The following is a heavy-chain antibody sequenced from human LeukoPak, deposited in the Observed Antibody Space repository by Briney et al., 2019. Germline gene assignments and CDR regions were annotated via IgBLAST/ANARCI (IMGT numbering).Heavy chain of an antibody. D-gene: IGHD3-10*01. CDR2: ISGSGGST. CDR3: AKDSYYGSGSYTPRPYYYYYMDV. J-gene: IGHJ6*03. Sequence: GGSLRLSCAASGFTFSSYGMSWVRQAPGKGLEWVSAISGSGGSTYYADSVKGRFTISRDNSKNTLYLQMNSLRAEDTAVYYCAKDSYYGSGSYTPRPYYYYYMDVWGKGTTVTVSS. V-gene: IGHV3-23*01. CDR1: GFTFSSYG.